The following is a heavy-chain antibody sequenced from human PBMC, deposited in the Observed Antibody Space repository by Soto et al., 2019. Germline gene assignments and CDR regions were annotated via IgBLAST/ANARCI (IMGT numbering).Heavy chain of an antibody. J-gene: IGHJ4*02. CDR1: GGSVSSGSYY. CDR3: ARAFFNYYDSSGYYPT. CDR2: IYYSGST. V-gene: IGHV4-61*01. D-gene: IGHD3-22*01. Sequence: QVQLQESGPGLVKPSETLSLTCTVSGGSVSSGSYYWSWIRQPPGKGLEWIGYIYYSGSTNYNPSRKSRVTISVDTSKNQFSLKLSSVTAADTAVYYCARAFFNYYDSSGYYPTWGQGTLVTVSS.